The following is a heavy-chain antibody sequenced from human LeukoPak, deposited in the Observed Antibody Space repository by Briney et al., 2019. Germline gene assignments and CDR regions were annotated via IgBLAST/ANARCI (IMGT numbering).Heavy chain of an antibody. V-gene: IGHV3-48*01. CDR2: ISSSSSTI. Sequence: GGSLRLSCAASGFTFSSYSMNWVRQAPGKGLEGVSYISSSSSTIYYADSVKGRFTISRDNAKNSLYLQMNSLRAEDTAVYYCARGPVGYSYGYSDYWGQGTLVTVSS. CDR3: ARGPVGYSYGYSDY. CDR1: GFTFSSYS. J-gene: IGHJ4*02. D-gene: IGHD5-18*01.